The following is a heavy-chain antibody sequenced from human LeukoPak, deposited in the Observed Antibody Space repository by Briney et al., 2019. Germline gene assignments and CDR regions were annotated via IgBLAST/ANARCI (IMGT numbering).Heavy chain of an antibody. Sequence: PGGSLRLSCAASGFTFDDYAMHWVRQAPGKGLEWVSAISGSGGSTYYADSVKGRFTISRDNSKNTLYLQMNSLRAEDTAVYYCAKALWSEYYYYMDVWGKGTTVTVSS. D-gene: IGHD3-10*01. V-gene: IGHV3-23*01. CDR1: GFTFDDYA. CDR3: AKALWSEYYYYMDV. J-gene: IGHJ6*03. CDR2: ISGSGGST.